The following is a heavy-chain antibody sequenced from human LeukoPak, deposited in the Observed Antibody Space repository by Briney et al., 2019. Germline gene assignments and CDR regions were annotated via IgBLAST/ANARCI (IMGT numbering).Heavy chain of an antibody. J-gene: IGHJ4*02. CDR2: IYYSGST. D-gene: IGHD3-22*01. Sequence: SETLSLTCTVSGGSISSYYWSWIRQPPRKRLEWIGYIYYSGSTNYNPSLKSRVTISVDTSKNQFSLKLSSVTAADTAVYYCARMSSGYYPNFDYWGQGTLVTVSS. CDR1: GGSISSYY. CDR3: ARMSSGYYPNFDY. V-gene: IGHV4-59*01.